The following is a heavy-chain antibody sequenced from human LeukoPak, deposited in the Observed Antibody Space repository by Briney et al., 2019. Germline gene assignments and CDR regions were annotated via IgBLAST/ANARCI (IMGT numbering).Heavy chain of an antibody. CDR2: IYYSGST. CDR1: GGSISSYY. Sequence: SETLSLTCTVSGGSISSYYWSWIRQPPGKGLEWIGYIYYSGSTNYNPSLKSRVTISVDTSKTQFSLKLSSVTAADTAVYYCARLQLGEEFDYWGQGTLVTVSS. D-gene: IGHD5-18*01. J-gene: IGHJ4*02. CDR3: ARLQLGEEFDY. V-gene: IGHV4-59*08.